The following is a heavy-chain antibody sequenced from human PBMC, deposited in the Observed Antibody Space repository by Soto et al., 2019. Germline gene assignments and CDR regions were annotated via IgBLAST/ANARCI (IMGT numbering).Heavy chain of an antibody. Sequence: SETLSLTCAVYGGSFSGYHWSWIRQPPGKGLEWIGEINHSGSTNYNPSLKSRVTISVDTSKNQFSLKLSSVTAADTAVYYCARGQDPPGYDLWSRYYPFDYWGQGTMVTVSS. CDR1: GGSFSGYH. J-gene: IGHJ4*02. V-gene: IGHV4-34*01. D-gene: IGHD3-3*01. CDR2: INHSGST. CDR3: ARGQDPPGYDLWSRYYPFDY.